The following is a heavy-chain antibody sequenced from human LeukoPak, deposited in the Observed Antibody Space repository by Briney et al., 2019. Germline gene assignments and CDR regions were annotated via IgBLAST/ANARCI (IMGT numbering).Heavy chain of an antibody. CDR1: GYNFVNYW. V-gene: IGHV5-51*01. J-gene: IGHJ6*02. Sequence: GESLKISCKGSGYNFVNYWIGWVRQMPGKGLEWMGVIYPGDSDTRYSPSLQGQFIISADKSSSTAYLQWSSLKASDTAIYYCARSLQVGGNGYYFGMDIWGQGTTVTVSS. CDR2: IYPGDSDT. CDR3: ARSLQVGGNGYYFGMDI. D-gene: IGHD2-15*01.